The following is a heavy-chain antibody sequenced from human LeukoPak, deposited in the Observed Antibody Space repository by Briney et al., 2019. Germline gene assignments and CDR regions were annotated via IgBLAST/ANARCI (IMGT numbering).Heavy chain of an antibody. Sequence: PGGSLRLSCAASGFTFSDYYMSWIRQAPGKGLEWVSYISSSGSTIYYADSVKGRFTISRDNAKNSLYLQMNSLRAEDTAVYYCARDGYVDTAMVTESGDDARYVNWFDPWGQGTLVTVSS. V-gene: IGHV3-11*04. CDR2: ISSSGSTI. CDR1: GFTFSDYY. D-gene: IGHD5-18*01. CDR3: ARDGYVDTAMVTESGDDARYVNWFDP. J-gene: IGHJ5*02.